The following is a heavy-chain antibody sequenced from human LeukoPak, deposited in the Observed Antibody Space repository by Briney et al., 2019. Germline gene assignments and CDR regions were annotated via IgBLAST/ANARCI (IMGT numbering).Heavy chain of an antibody. V-gene: IGHV3-48*03. J-gene: IGHJ4*02. D-gene: IGHD3-3*01. CDR2: ISSSGSTI. CDR1: GFTFSSYE. CDR3: AREPYDFWSASTRLYYFDY. Sequence: GGSLRLSCAASGFTFSSYEMNWVRQAPGKGLEWVSYISSSGSTIYYADSVKGRFTFSRDNAKNSLHLQMNSLRAEDTAVYYCAREPYDFWSASTRLYYFDYWGQGTLVTVSS.